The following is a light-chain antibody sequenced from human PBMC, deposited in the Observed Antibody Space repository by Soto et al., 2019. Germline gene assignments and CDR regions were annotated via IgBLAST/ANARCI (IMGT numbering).Light chain of an antibody. CDR3: QSYDSSNHVV. CDR1: SGSIANNY. CDR2: EDN. V-gene: IGLV6-57*03. Sequence: NFMLTQPHSVSESPGKTVTISCTRSSGSIANNYVQWYQQRPGSAPTTVIFEDNQRPSGVPNRFSGSIDSSSNSASLTISGLKTEDEADYHCQSYDSSNHVVFGEGTKLTAL. J-gene: IGLJ2*01.